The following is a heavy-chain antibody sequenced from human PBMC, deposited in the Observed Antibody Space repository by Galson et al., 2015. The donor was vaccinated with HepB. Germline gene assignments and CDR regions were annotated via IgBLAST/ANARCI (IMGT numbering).Heavy chain of an antibody. Sequence: LRLSCAASGFSFSSYWMHWVRQAPGKGLVWVSRINSDGGSTNYAESVKGRFTISRDNAKNTLYLQMNSLRVEDTAVYYCARENGRDGYNRTFDYWGQGSLVTVSS. CDR3: ARENGRDGYNRTFDY. CDR2: INSDGGST. V-gene: IGHV3-74*01. J-gene: IGHJ4*02. D-gene: IGHD5-24*01. CDR1: GFSFSSYW.